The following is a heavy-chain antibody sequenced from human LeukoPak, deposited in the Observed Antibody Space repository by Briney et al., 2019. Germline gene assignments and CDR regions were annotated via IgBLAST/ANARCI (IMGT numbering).Heavy chain of an antibody. CDR2: IYPGDSDT. J-gene: IGHJ4*02. CDR1: GYTFTSYW. D-gene: IGHD1-20*01. Sequence: GESLKISCKGSGYTFTSYWIVWVRQMPGKGLEWMGIIYPGDSDTRYNPSFQGQVTISADKSISSAYLQWNSLKASDTAMYYCVRLRDNWEDYWGQGTLVTVSS. V-gene: IGHV5-51*01. CDR3: VRLRDNWEDY.